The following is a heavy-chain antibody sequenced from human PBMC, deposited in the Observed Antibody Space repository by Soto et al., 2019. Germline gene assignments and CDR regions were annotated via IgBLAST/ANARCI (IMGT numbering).Heavy chain of an antibody. J-gene: IGHJ6*02. CDR1: GYTFTSYG. CDR3: ARGQLRMWDYGDYEDPYYYYGMDV. D-gene: IGHD4-17*01. Sequence: ASVKVSCKASGYTFTSYGISWLLQAPGQGLEWMGWISAYNGNTNYAQKLQGRVTMTTDTSTSTAYMELRSLRSDDTAVYYCARGQLRMWDYGDYEDPYYYYGMDVWGQGTTVTVSS. V-gene: IGHV1-18*01. CDR2: ISAYNGNT.